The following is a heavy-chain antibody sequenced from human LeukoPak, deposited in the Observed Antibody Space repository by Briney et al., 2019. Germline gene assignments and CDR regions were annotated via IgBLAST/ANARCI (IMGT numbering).Heavy chain of an antibody. CDR1: GYTFTGFY. Sequence: ASVKVSCKASGYTFTGFYMHWVRQAPGQGLEWMGWINPNSGGTNYAQKFQGRVTMTRDTSISTAYMELSRLRSDDTAVYYCARSPVLRYFDWLQTEGYFDYWGQGTLVTVSS. CDR3: ARSPVLRYFDWLQTEGYFDY. J-gene: IGHJ4*02. CDR2: INPNSGGT. V-gene: IGHV1-2*02. D-gene: IGHD3-9*01.